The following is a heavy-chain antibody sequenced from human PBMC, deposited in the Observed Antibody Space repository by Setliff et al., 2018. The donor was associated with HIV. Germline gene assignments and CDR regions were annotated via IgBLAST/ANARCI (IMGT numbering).Heavy chain of an antibody. Sequence: GASVKVSCKASGGTFSVYGVSWLRQAPGQGLEWVGGINPDSRGTNYAQTFQGRVTMTRDTSVSTAYMELSRLKSDDTTVFYCARGVKGIATTGKYYFDYWGQGTLVTVSS. CDR3: ARGVKGIATTGKYYFDY. CDR2: INPDSRGT. V-gene: IGHV1-2*02. J-gene: IGHJ4*02. CDR1: GGTFSVYG. D-gene: IGHD6-13*01.